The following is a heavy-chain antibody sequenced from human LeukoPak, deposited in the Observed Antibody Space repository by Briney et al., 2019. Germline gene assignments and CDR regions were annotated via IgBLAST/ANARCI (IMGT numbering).Heavy chain of an antibody. CDR2: IYYSGST. CDR3: ASRGRVVVPAAISYFDY. J-gene: IGHJ4*02. Sequence: SETLSLTCTVSGGSISSYYWSWIRQPPGKGLEWIGYIYYSGSTNYNPSLKSRVTISVDTSKNQFSLKLSSVTAADTAVYYCASRGRVVVPAAISYFDYWGQGTLVTVSS. CDR1: GGSISSYY. D-gene: IGHD2-2*01. V-gene: IGHV4-59*12.